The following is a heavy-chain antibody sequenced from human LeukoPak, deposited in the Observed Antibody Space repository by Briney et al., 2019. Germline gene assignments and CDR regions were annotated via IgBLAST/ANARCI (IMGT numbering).Heavy chain of an antibody. D-gene: IGHD6-19*01. Sequence: PGRSLRLSCAASGFTFSSYAMSWVRQAPGKGLEWVSAISGSGGSTYYADSVKGRFTISRDNAKNSLYLQMNSLRAEDTAVYYCARASAVAGTRHYWGQGTLVTVSS. J-gene: IGHJ4*02. CDR2: ISGSGGST. CDR3: ARASAVAGTRHY. CDR1: GFTFSSYA. V-gene: IGHV3-23*01.